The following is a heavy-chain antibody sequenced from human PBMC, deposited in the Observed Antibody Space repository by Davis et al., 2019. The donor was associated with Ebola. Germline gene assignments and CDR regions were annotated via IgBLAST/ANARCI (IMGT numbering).Heavy chain of an antibody. CDR2: INAGNGNT. V-gene: IGHV1-3*01. Sequence: ASVKVSCKASGYTFTSYAMHWVRQAPGQRLEWMGWINAGNGNTKYSQKFQGRVTITADKSTSTAYMELSSLRSEDTAVYYCARDGTGNWGYYYYGMDVWGQGTTVTVSS. CDR1: GYTFTSYA. CDR3: ARDGTGNWGYYYYGMDV. J-gene: IGHJ6*02. D-gene: IGHD1-1*01.